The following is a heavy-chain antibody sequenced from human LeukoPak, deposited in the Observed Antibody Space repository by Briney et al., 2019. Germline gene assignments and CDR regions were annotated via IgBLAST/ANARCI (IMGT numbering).Heavy chain of an antibody. CDR3: AKDRGMVHDGSFDY. D-gene: IGHD1-1*01. CDR2: IKQDGSEK. Sequence: GGSLRLSCAASGFTFSSYWMSWVRQAPGKGLEWVANIKQDGSEKYYVDSVKGRFTISRDNSKNTLYLQMNSLRAEDTAVYYCAKDRGMVHDGSFDYWGQGTLVTVSS. CDR1: GFTFSSYW. V-gene: IGHV3-7*03. J-gene: IGHJ4*02.